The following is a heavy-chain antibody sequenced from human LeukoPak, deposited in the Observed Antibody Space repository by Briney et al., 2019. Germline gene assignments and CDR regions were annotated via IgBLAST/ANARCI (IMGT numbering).Heavy chain of an antibody. CDR3: ARAMIVVHYFDY. Sequence: SETLSLTCTVSGGSISGYYWSWIRQPPGKGLEWIGEINHSGSTNYNPSLKSRVTISVDTSKNQFSLKLSSVTAADTAVYYCARAMIVVHYFDYWGQGTLVTVSS. V-gene: IGHV4-34*01. CDR1: GGSISGYY. D-gene: IGHD3-22*01. J-gene: IGHJ4*02. CDR2: INHSGST.